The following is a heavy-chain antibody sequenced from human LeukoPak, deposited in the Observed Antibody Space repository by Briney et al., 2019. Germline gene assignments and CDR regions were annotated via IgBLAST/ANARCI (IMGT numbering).Heavy chain of an antibody. D-gene: IGHD3-22*01. V-gene: IGHV3-30*02. CDR1: GFTFSSYG. CDR3: AKDHVTNYYDSSGYVR. J-gene: IGHJ4*02. CDR2: IRYDGSNK. Sequence: GGSLRLSCAASGFTFSSYGMHWVRQAPGKGLEWVAFIRYDGSNKYYADSVKGRFTISRDNSKNTLYLQMNGLRAEDTAVYYCAKDHVTNYYDSSGYVRWGQGTLVTVSS.